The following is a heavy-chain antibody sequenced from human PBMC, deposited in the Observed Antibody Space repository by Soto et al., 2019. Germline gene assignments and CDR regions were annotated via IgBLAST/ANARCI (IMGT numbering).Heavy chain of an antibody. Sequence: ASVKVSCKASGYTFTSYDINWVRQATGQGLEWMGWMNPNSGNTGYAQKFQGRVTMTRNTSISTAYMELSSLRSEDTAVYYCARARGGQGSIAAAGTVWGPGTLVTVSS. V-gene: IGHV1-8*01. J-gene: IGHJ4*02. CDR3: ARARGGQGSIAAAGTV. CDR1: GYTFTSYD. D-gene: IGHD6-13*01. CDR2: MNPNSGNT.